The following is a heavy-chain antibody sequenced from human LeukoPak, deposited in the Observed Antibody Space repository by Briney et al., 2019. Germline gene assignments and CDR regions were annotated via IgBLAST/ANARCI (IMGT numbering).Heavy chain of an antibody. V-gene: IGHV3-21*01. CDR1: GFTFSSYS. D-gene: IGHD1-26*01. CDR2: ISSSSSYI. Sequence: GGSLRLSCAPSGFTFSSYSMNWVRQAPGKGLEWVSSISSSSSYIYYADSVKGRFTISRDNAKNLLYLQMNSLRAEDTAVYYCARDHRLSGSYDAFDIWGQGTMVTVSS. CDR3: ARDHRLSGSYDAFDI. J-gene: IGHJ3*02.